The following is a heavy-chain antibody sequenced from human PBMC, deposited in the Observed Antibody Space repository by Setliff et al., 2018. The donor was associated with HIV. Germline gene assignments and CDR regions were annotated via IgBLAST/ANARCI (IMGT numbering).Heavy chain of an antibody. D-gene: IGHD3-22*01. CDR2: ITHNGSM. CDR1: GGSISDYN. J-gene: IGHJ4*02. Sequence: SETLSLTCAVYGGSISDYNWRWIRQSPGKGLEWIGEITHNGSMNYNLSLKSRVTMSVDTSKNQFSLNLNSVTAADTAVYYCARDRTEFVDGGYYPYYFDSWGQGTLVTVSS. CDR3: ARDRTEFVDGGYYPYYFDS. V-gene: IGHV4-34*01.